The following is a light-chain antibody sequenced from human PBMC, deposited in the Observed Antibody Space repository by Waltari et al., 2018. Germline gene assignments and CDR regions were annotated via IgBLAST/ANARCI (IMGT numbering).Light chain of an antibody. CDR1: TSDIGGYNY. Sequence: QSALTQPASVSGSPGQSITISCTGTTSDIGGYNYVSWYQQHPGKAPKLMIYGVSKRPSGVSNRFSGSKSGNTASLTISGLQAEDEADYYCSSYTSSSTWMFGGGTKVTVL. CDR2: GVS. CDR3: SSYTSSSTWM. V-gene: IGLV2-14*01. J-gene: IGLJ3*02.